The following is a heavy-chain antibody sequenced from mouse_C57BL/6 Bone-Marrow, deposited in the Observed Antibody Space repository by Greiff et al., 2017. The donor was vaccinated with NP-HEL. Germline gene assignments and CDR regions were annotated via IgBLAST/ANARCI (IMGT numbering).Heavy chain of an antibody. CDR3: ARHYRRCYAMDY. CDR1: GYTFTSYG. V-gene: IGHV1-81*01. D-gene: IGHD2-14*01. CDR2: MYPRSGNT. J-gene: IGHJ4*01. Sequence: QVQLQQSGAELARPGASVKLSCKASGYTFTSYGISWVKQSTGQGLEWIGEMYPRSGNTYYNEKFKGKATLTADKSSSTAYMELRSLTSEDSAVYFCARHYRRCYAMDYWGQGTSVTVSS.